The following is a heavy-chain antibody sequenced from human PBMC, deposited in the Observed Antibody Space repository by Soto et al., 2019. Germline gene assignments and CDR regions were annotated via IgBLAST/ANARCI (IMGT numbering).Heavy chain of an antibody. J-gene: IGHJ6*03. Sequence: SETLSLTCTVSGGSISSSSYYWGWIRQPPGKGLEWIGSIYYSGSTYYNPSLKSRVTISVDTSKNQFSLKLSSVTAADTAVYYCARLRGGQQWLVLGYYYMDVWGKGTTVTVSS. CDR3: ARLRGGQQWLVLGYYYMDV. CDR2: IYYSGST. D-gene: IGHD6-19*01. CDR1: GGSISSSSYY. V-gene: IGHV4-39*01.